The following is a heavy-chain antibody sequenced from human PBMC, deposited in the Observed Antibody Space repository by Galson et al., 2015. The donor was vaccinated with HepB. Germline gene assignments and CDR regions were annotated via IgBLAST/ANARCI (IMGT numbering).Heavy chain of an antibody. D-gene: IGHD6-25*01. CDR2: ISDSGGTT. CDR1: GFTFSNYA. J-gene: IGHJ2*01. Sequence: SLRLSCAASGFTFSNYAMSWVRQAPGKGLEWVSGISDSGGTTFYADSVKGRFTISRDNSKNTLYLQMNSLRAEDTALYYCAKDANSGWRAPWNWYFDLWGRDTLVTVSS. V-gene: IGHV3-23*01. CDR3: AKDANSGWRAPWNWYFDL.